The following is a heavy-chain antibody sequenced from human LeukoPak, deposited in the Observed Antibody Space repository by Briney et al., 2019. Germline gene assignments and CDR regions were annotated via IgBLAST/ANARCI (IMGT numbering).Heavy chain of an antibody. CDR1: GASLSETS. Sequence: GASVKVSCKVSGASLSETSIHWVRQAPGQWLEWMGGFDPEDGESIFAQRFQGRFSMTEDTSTDTAYMELRSLRPEDTAVYYYATAAKWEPLAYWGQGTLVTVSS. D-gene: IGHD1-26*01. CDR3: ATAAKWEPLAY. V-gene: IGHV1-24*01. CDR2: FDPEDGES. J-gene: IGHJ4*02.